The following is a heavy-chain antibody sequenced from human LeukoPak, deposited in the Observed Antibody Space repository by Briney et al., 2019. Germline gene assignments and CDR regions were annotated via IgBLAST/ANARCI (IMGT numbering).Heavy chain of an antibody. J-gene: IGHJ6*03. Sequence: SETLSLTCAVYGGSFSGYYWSWIRQPPGKGLEWIGEINHSGSTNYNPSLKSRVTMSVDTSKNQFSLKLSSVTAADTAVYYCAGDCSSTSCYNLYYYMDVWGKGTTVTVSS. CDR1: GGSFSGYY. D-gene: IGHD2-2*02. CDR2: INHSGST. CDR3: AGDCSSTSCYNLYYYMDV. V-gene: IGHV4-34*01.